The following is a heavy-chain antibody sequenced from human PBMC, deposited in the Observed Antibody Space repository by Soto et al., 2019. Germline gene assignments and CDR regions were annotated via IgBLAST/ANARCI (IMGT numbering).Heavy chain of an antibody. Sequence: QVQLVQSGAEVKKPGSSVKVSCKASGGTFSNFDINWVRQAPGQGLEWMGGIIPIFGITDYAPKFQGRVTITADKSTSTAYLEVRRLRSEDTAMYYCARAQTTVTTSPWFDPCGQGTLVTVSS. V-gene: IGHV1-69*17. CDR1: GGTFSNFD. D-gene: IGHD4-17*01. J-gene: IGHJ5*02. CDR2: IIPIFGIT. CDR3: ARAQTTVTTSPWFDP.